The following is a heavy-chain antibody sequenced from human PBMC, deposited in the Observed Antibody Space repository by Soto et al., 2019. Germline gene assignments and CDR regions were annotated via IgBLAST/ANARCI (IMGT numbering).Heavy chain of an antibody. V-gene: IGHV3-64D*08. D-gene: IGHD4-17*01. Sequence: PGGSLRLSCSASGFTFSSYAMHWVRQAPGKGLEYVSAISSNGGSTYYADSVKGRFTISRDNSKNTLYLQMSSLRAEDTAVYYCVKTPTTVTTENWFDPWGQGTLVTVSS. CDR3: VKTPTTVTTENWFDP. J-gene: IGHJ5*02. CDR2: ISSNGGST. CDR1: GFTFSSYA.